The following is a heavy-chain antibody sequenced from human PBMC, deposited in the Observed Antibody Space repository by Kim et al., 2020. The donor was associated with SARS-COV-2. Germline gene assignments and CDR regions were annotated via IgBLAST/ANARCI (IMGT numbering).Heavy chain of an antibody. CDR2: ISWNSGST. J-gene: IGHJ3*02. CDR1: GFTFDDYA. V-gene: IGHV3-9*01. D-gene: IGHD3-22*01. CDR3: ARVESCDYSLGAFDI. Sequence: GGSLRLSCAASGFTFDDYAMHWVRQAPGKGLECVSGISWNSGSTDYADSVKGRFTISRDNAKNSLYLQMNSLRAEDTALYYCARVESCDYSLGAFDIWGQGTLVTVSS.